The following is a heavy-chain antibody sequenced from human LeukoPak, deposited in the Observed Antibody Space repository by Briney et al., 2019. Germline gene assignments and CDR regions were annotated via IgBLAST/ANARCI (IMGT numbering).Heavy chain of an antibody. Sequence: ASETLSLTCSVSGGSISSLYWSWIRQPPGKGLEWIGYIYYTGSTNYNPSLKSRVTMFVDMSKNQFSLRLSSVTAADTAVYYCARHESAVVWYDPWGQGTLVTVSS. CDR3: ARHESAVVWYDP. CDR2: IYYTGST. J-gene: IGHJ5*02. CDR1: GGSISSLY. V-gene: IGHV4-59*08.